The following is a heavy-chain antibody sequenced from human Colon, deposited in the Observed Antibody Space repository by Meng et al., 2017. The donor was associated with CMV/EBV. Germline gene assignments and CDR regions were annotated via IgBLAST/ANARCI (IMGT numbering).Heavy chain of an antibody. V-gene: IGHV3-9*03. CDR1: EFIFDDYD. CDR3: VRESCRGDCHFDY. D-gene: IGHD2-21*01. J-gene: IGHJ4*02. Sequence: SLKISCAASEFIFDDYDMHWVRQAPGKGLEWVSSINWNSCSVGYADFVKGRFTISRDNAKNSLYVQMNSLRAEDMAVYYCVRESCRGDCHFDYWGQGTLVTVSS. CDR2: INWNSCSV.